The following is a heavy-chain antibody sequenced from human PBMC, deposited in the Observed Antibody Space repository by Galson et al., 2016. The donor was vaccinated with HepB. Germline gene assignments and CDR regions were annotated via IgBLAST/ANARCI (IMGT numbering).Heavy chain of an antibody. V-gene: IGHV3-53*01. J-gene: IGHJ5*02. D-gene: IGHD1-1*01. CDR2: IYTDGST. Sequence: SLRLSCAASGFIVKSNYMSWVRQAPGRGLEWVSVIYTDGSTYYADSVRGRFTISRDTSTNKLYLQMNSLTAEDTAVYYCAREDVLIEEHDIGYSWFDPWGQGTLVTVSS. CDR1: GFIVKSNY. CDR3: AREDVLIEEHDIGYSWFDP.